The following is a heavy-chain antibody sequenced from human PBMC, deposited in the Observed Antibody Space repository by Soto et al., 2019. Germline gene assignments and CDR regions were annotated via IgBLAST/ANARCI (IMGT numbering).Heavy chain of an antibody. V-gene: IGHV4-59*01. J-gene: IGHJ3*02. D-gene: IGHD3-3*01. CDR2: IYYSGST. CDR3: ARTPSTKYDFWSGYLFDAFDI. Sequence: SETQSLTCTVSGGSISSYYGSWIRQPPGKGLEWIGSIYYSGSTNCNPSLKSRVTISVDTSKNQFSLKLSSVTAADTAVYYCARTPSTKYDFWSGYLFDAFDIWGQGTMVTVSS. CDR1: GGSISSYY.